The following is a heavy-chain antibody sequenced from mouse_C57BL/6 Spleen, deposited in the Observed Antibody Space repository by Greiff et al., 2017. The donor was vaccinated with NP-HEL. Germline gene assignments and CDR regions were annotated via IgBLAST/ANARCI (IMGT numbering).Heavy chain of an antibody. CDR3: ARDYSRYFEV. J-gene: IGHJ1*03. D-gene: IGHD2-5*01. V-gene: IGHV1-59*01. CDR2: IDPSDSYT. Sequence: VQLQQPGAELVRPGTSVKLSCKASGYTFTSYWMHWVKQRPGQGLEWIGVIDPSDSYTNYNQKFKGKATLTVDTSSSTAYMQLSSLTSEDSAVYYCARDYSRYFEVWGTGTTVTVSS. CDR1: GYTFTSYW.